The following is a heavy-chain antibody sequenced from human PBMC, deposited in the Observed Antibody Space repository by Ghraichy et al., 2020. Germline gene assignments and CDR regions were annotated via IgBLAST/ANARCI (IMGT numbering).Heavy chain of an antibody. J-gene: IGHJ6*02. CDR3: ARIAARRDYYYGMDV. V-gene: IGHV4-59*01. CDR1: GGSISSYY. CDR2: IYYSGST. Sequence: SETLSLTCTVSGGSISSYYWSWIRQPPGKGLEWIGYIYYSGSTNYNPSLKSRVTISVDTSKNQFSLKLSSVTAADTAVYYCARIAARRDYYYGMDVWGQGTTVTGSS. D-gene: IGHD6-6*01.